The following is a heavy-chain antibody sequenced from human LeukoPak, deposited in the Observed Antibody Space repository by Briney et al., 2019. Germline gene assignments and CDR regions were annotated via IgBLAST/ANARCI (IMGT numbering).Heavy chain of an antibody. V-gene: IGHV3-23*01. CDR3: ARGVRFLEWSPPYMDV. J-gene: IGHJ6*03. CDR2: ISGSGGST. Sequence: PGGSLRLSCAASGFTFSSYAMSWVRQAPGKGLEWVSAISGSGGSTYYADSVKGRFTISRDNSKNTLYLQMNSLRAEDTAVYYCARGVRFLEWSPPYMDVWGKGTTVTVSS. D-gene: IGHD3-3*01. CDR1: GFTFSSYA.